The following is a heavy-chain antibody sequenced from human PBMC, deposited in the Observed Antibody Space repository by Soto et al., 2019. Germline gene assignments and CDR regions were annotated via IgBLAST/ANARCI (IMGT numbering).Heavy chain of an antibody. CDR3: ARLRFQYSSSWYDAFDI. D-gene: IGHD6-13*01. Sequence: SVKVSCKASGCTFSSYAISCVRQAPGQVLEWMGGIIPIFGTANYAQKFQGRVTITADESTSTAYMELSSLRSEDTAVYYCARLRFQYSSSWYDAFDIWGQGTMVTV. V-gene: IGHV1-69*13. CDR2: IIPIFGTA. J-gene: IGHJ3*02. CDR1: GCTFSSYA.